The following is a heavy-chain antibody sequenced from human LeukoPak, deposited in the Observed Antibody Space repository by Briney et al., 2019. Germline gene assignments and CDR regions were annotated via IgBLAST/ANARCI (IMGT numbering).Heavy chain of an antibody. Sequence: TSETLSLTCAVYGGSFSGYYWSWIRQPPGKGLEWIGEINHSGSTNYSPSLKSRVTISVDTSKNQFSLKLSSVTAADTAVYYCARAVTFKSIDYWGQGTLVTVSS. D-gene: IGHD4-17*01. CDR2: INHSGST. CDR3: ARAVTFKSIDY. J-gene: IGHJ4*02. CDR1: GGSFSGYY. V-gene: IGHV4-34*01.